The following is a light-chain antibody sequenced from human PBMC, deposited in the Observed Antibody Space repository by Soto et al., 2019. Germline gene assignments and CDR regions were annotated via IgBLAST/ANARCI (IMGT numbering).Light chain of an antibody. J-gene: IGKJ3*01. CDR3: QQYGSSLFT. V-gene: IGKV3-20*01. CDR2: GAS. Sequence: EIVLTQSPGTLSLSPGERATLSCRASQSVSSSYLAWYQQKPGQAPRLLIYGASSRATGIPDRFIGSGSGTDFTRTISGLEPEDFAVYYCQQYGSSLFTFGPGTKVDIK. CDR1: QSVSSSY.